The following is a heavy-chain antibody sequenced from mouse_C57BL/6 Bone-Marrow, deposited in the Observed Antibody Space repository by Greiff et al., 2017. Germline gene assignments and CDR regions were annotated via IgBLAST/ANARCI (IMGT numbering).Heavy chain of an antibody. Sequence: QVQLQQPGAELVKPGASVKLSCKASGYTFTSYWMHWVKQRPGQGLEWIGMIHPNSGSTNYNEKFKSKATLTVDKTSSTAYMPRSSLTSEDSAVYYCARPFYYAMDYWGQGTSVTVSS. V-gene: IGHV1-64*01. CDR1: GYTFTSYW. CDR2: IHPNSGST. CDR3: ARPFYYAMDY. J-gene: IGHJ4*01.